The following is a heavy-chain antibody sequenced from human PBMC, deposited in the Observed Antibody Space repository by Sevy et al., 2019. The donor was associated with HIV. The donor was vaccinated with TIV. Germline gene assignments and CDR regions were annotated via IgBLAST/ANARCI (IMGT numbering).Heavy chain of an antibody. CDR1: GFTFSSYW. D-gene: IGHD6-13*01. Sequence: GGSLRLSCAASGFTFSSYWMSWVRQAPGKGLEWVANIKQDGSEKYYVGSVKGRFTISRDNAKNSLYLQMNSLRAEDTAVYYCARGGSTWYSSSWYPLNWFDPWGQGTLVTVSS. V-gene: IGHV3-7*01. CDR3: ARGGSTWYSSSWYPLNWFDP. J-gene: IGHJ5*02. CDR2: IKQDGSEK.